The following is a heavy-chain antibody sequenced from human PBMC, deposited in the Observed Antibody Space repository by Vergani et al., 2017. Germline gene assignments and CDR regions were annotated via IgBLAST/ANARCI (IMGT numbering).Heavy chain of an antibody. CDR2: IIPIFGIA. CDR3: ARARYCSGGSCYGY. CDR1: GYTFTGYY. D-gene: IGHD2-15*01. Sequence: QVQLVQSGAEVKKPGASVKVSCKASGYTFTGYYMHWVRQAPGQGLEWMGWIIPIFGIANYAQKFQGRVTITADKSTSTAYMELSSLRSEDTAVYYCARARYCSGGSCYGYWGQGTLVTVSS. V-gene: IGHV1-69*17. J-gene: IGHJ4*02.